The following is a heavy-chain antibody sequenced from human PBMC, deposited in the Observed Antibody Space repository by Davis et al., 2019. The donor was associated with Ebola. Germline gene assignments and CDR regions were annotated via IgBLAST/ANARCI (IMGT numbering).Heavy chain of an antibody. CDR2: ISSSSSYI. D-gene: IGHD3-3*01. V-gene: IGHV3-21*01. J-gene: IGHJ4*02. CDR3: ARDQPTIFGVVIMGDHFDY. CDR1: RFTVSSNY. Sequence: GESLKISCAASRFTVSSNYMSWVRQAPGKGLEWVSSISSSSSYIYYADSVKGRFTLSRDNAKNSLYLQMNSLGDEDTAVYYCARDQPTIFGVVIMGDHFDYWGQGTLVTVSS.